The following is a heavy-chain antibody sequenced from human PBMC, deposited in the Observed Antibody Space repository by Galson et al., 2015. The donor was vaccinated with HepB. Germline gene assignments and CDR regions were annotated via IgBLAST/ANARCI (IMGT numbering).Heavy chain of an antibody. CDR3: ARGGTGSDY. J-gene: IGHJ4*02. Sequence: CKASGYTFTSYVISWVRQAPGQGLEWLGRISGYNGHTNYAQNLQNKVTMTTDTSASTAYLELRRLKSDDTAIYYCARGGTGSDYWGQGTLVTVSS. V-gene: IGHV1-18*04. D-gene: IGHD6-19*01. CDR2: ISGYNGHT. CDR1: GYTFTSYV.